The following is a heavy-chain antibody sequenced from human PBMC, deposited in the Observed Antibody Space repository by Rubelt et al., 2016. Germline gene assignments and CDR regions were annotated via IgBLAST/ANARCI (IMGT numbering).Heavy chain of an antibody. CDR1: GGSISSSNW. CDR3: AREYSSGWYYFDY. D-gene: IGHD6-19*01. V-gene: IGHV4-4*02. J-gene: IGHJ4*02. Sequence: ESGPGLVKPSGTLSPTCAVSGGSISSSNWWSWVRQPPGKGLEWIGEIYHSGSTNYNPSLKSRVTISVDKSKNQFSLKLSPVTAADTAVYYCAREYSSGWYYFDYWGQGTLVTVSS. CDR2: IYHSGST.